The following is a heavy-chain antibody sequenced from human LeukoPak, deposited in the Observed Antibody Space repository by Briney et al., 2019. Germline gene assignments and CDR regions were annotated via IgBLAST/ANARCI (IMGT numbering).Heavy chain of an antibody. CDR3: ARDESYDSSVDY. D-gene: IGHD3-22*01. Sequence: GRSLRLSCAASGFTFDDYAMHWVRQAPGKGLEWVSGISWNSGSIGYADSVKGRFTISRDNAKNSLYLQMNSLRAEDTAVYYCARDESYDSSVDYWGQGTLVTVSS. CDR2: ISWNSGSI. CDR1: GFTFDDYA. J-gene: IGHJ4*02. V-gene: IGHV3-9*01.